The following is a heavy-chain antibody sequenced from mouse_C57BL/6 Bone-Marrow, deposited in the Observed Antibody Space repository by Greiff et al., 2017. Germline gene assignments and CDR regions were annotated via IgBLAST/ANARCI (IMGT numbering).Heavy chain of an antibody. V-gene: IGHV5-15*01. J-gene: IGHJ3*01. Sequence: DVMLVESGGGLVQPGGSLKLSCAASGFTFSDYGMAWVRQAPRKGPEWVAFISNLAYSIYYAYTVTGRFTISRENAKNTLYLEMSSLRSEDTAMYYCARLSGYYGWFAYWGQGTLVTVSA. CDR3: ARLSGYYGWFAY. CDR2: ISNLAYSI. D-gene: IGHD2-3*01. CDR1: GFTFSDYG.